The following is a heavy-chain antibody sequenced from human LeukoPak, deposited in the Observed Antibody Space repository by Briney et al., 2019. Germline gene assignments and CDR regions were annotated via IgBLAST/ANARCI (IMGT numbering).Heavy chain of an antibody. CDR1: GFTFSSYA. Sequence: GGSLRLSCAASGFTFSSYAMSWVRQAPGKGLEWVSAISGSGGSTYYADSVKGRFTISRDNAKNSLYLQMNSLRAEDTAVYYCARERGGLLEMATIEGFDYWGQGTLVTVSS. D-gene: IGHD5-24*01. V-gene: IGHV3-23*01. CDR2: ISGSGGST. J-gene: IGHJ4*02. CDR3: ARERGGLLEMATIEGFDY.